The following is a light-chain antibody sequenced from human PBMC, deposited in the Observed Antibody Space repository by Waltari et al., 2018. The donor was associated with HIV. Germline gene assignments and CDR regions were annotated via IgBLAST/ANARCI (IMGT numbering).Light chain of an antibody. J-gene: IGKJ4*01. CDR3: KQSYSPPGLT. V-gene: IGKV1-39*01. Sequence: DIQMTQSPSSLSASVGDRVTITCRASQSITSYLNCYQQKPGKAPKLLICAASSLKSEVPSRFSGSGSGTDLTLTISSLQPEDFATCYCKQSYSPPGLTFGGGTKVEIK. CDR1: QSITSY. CDR2: AAS.